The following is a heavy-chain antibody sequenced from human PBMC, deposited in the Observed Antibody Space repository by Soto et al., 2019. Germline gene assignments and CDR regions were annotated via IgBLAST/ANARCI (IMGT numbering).Heavy chain of an antibody. D-gene: IGHD6-13*01. CDR1: GFTFSSYS. CDR2: ISSSSSYI. CDR3: AGGGSSSCDN. Sequence: GGSLRLSCAASGFTFSSYSMNWVRQAPGKGLEWVSSISSSSSYIYYADSVKGRFTISRDNAKNSLYLQMNSLRAEDTAVYYCAGGGSSSCDNWGQGTLVTVSS. V-gene: IGHV3-21*01. J-gene: IGHJ4*02.